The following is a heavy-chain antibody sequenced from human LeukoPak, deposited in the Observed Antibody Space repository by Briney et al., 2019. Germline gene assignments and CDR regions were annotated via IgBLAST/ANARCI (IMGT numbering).Heavy chain of an antibody. CDR1: GFTFSSYE. J-gene: IGHJ4*02. Sequence: GGPLRLSCAASGFTFSSYEMIWVRQAPGKGLEWISYISSSSGNTIYYADSVTGRFTISRDNAKNSLYLQMNSLRAEDTAVYYCAREGSYYFDYWGQGILVTVSS. D-gene: IGHD3-10*01. CDR3: AREGSYYFDY. CDR2: ISSSSGNTI. V-gene: IGHV3-48*03.